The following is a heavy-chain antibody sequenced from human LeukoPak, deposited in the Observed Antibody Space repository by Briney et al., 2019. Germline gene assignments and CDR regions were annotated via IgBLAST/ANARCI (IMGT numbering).Heavy chain of an antibody. CDR3: ARTHITSTSYNWFDP. CDR1: AFTFSDHY. D-gene: IGHD2-2*01. CDR2: TRNKANSYTT. V-gene: IGHV3-72*01. Sequence: PGGSLRLSCAASAFTFSDHYMDWVRQAPGKGLEWVGRTRNKANSYTTEYAASVKGRFTISRDDSKNSLYLQMNSLKTEDTAVYYCARTHITSTSYNWFDPWGRGTLVTVSS. J-gene: IGHJ5*02.